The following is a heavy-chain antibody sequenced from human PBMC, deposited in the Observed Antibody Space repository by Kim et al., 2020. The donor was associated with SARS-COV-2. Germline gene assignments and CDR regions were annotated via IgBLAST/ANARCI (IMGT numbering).Heavy chain of an antibody. CDR1: GYTFTSYG. Sequence: ASVKVSCKASGYTFTSYGISWVRQAPGQGLEWMGWISAYNGNTNYAQKLQGRVTMTTDTSTSTAYMELRSLRSDDTAVYYCARDPHSYCSSTSCHGLYYYYYGMDVWGQGTTVTVSS. CDR3: ARDPHSYCSSTSCHGLYYYYYGMDV. V-gene: IGHV1-18*01. J-gene: IGHJ6*02. D-gene: IGHD2-2*01. CDR2: ISAYNGNT.